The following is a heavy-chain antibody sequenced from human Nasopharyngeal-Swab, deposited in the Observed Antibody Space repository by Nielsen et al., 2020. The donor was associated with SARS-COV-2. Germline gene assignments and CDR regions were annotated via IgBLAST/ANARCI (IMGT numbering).Heavy chain of an antibody. CDR2: ISGSGGST. Sequence: GESLKLSCAASGFTFSSYAMSWVRQAPGKGLEWVSTISGSGGSTYYADSVKGRFTISRDNSKNTLYLQMNSLRAEDTAVYYCAKVSSYFDSRALDYWGQGTLVTVSS. CDR1: GFTFSSYA. J-gene: IGHJ4*02. V-gene: IGHV3-23*01. CDR3: AKVSSYFDSRALDY. D-gene: IGHD3-22*01.